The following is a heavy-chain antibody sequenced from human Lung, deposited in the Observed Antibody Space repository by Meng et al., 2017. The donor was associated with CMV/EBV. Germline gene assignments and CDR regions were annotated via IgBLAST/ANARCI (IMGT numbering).Heavy chain of an antibody. CDR3: VASEEFYHFRSGWEWYYHYGMDV. J-gene: IGHJ6*02. V-gene: IGHV1-69*10. D-gene: IGHD3-3*02. CDR1: GDTFNKYV. Sequence: SXXVSXKASGDTFNKYVTSWVRQAPGQGLEWMGGIIPMRSVTNYAQKFQGRVTIIADTSTATVYMELSSLRSEDTAMYYCVASEEFYHFRSGWEWYYHYGMDVXDPGXTVTVSS. CDR2: IIPMRSVT.